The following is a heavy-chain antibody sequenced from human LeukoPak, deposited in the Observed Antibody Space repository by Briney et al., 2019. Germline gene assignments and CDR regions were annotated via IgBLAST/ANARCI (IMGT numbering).Heavy chain of an antibody. J-gene: IGHJ4*02. Sequence: GGSLRLSCAASGFTFDDYAMHWVRQAPGKGLEWVSGISWNSGSIGYADSVKGRFTISRDNAKNSLYLQMNSLRAEDTALYYCAKDIDPVSSSSPDYWGQGTLVTVSS. CDR1: GFTFDDYA. V-gene: IGHV3-9*01. CDR2: ISWNSGSI. CDR3: AKDIDPVSSSSPDY. D-gene: IGHD6-6*01.